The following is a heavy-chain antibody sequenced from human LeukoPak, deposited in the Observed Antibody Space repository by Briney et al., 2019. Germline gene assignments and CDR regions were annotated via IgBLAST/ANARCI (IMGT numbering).Heavy chain of an antibody. Sequence: QRGGSLRHSCAASGFTFSSYAMSWVRQAPGKGLEWASAISGSGGSTYYADSVKGRFTISRDNSKNTLYLQMNSLRAEDTAVYYCAKFLPTHIVVANYYFDYWGQGTLVTVSS. CDR1: GFTFSSYA. J-gene: IGHJ4*02. CDR3: AKFLPTHIVVANYYFDY. D-gene: IGHD2-21*01. V-gene: IGHV3-23*01. CDR2: ISGSGGST.